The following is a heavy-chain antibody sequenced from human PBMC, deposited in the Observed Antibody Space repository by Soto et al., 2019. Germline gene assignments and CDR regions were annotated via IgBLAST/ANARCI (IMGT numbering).Heavy chain of an antibody. CDR2: IYYSGST. Sequence: SETLSLTCTVSGGSISSSSYYWGWIRQPPGKGLEWIGSIYYSGSTYYNPSLKSRVTISVDTSKNQFSLKLSSVTAADTAVYYCARLSDYYGMDVWGKGTTVTVSS. CDR3: ARLSDYYGMDV. CDR1: GGSISSSSYY. V-gene: IGHV4-39*01. J-gene: IGHJ6*04.